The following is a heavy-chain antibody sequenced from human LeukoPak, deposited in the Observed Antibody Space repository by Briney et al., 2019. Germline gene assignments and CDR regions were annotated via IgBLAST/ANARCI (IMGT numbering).Heavy chain of an antibody. CDR2: IYHSGTT. CDR1: GGSISNGGYY. V-gene: IGHV4-30-2*01. CDR3: ARDVIILMASDAFDI. J-gene: IGHJ3*02. Sequence: PSETLSLTCTVSGGSISNGGYYWSWIRQPPGKGLEWIGYIYHSGTTYYNPSLKSRVTISVDRSKNQFSLKLSSVTAADTAVYYCARDVIILMASDAFDIWGQGTMVTVSS. D-gene: IGHD5-24*01.